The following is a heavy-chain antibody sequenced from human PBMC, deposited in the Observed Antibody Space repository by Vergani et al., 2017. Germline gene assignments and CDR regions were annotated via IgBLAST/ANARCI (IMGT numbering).Heavy chain of an antibody. D-gene: IGHD3-9*01. Sequence: QVQLQESGPGLVKPSQTLSLTCTVSGGSISSGSYYWSWIRQPAGKGLEWIGRIYTSGSTNYNPSLKSRVTISVDTSNNHFSLRLNSLTAADTAVYYCARRSGIVYDIFSGTQYFFDFWGQGTLVTVSS. CDR1: GGSISSGSYY. CDR2: IYTSGST. V-gene: IGHV4-61*02. CDR3: ARRSGIVYDIFSGTQYFFDF. J-gene: IGHJ4*02.